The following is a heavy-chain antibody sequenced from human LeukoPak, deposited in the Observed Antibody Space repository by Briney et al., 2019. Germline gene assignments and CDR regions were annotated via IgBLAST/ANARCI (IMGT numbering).Heavy chain of an antibody. D-gene: IGHD5-12*01. V-gene: IGHV3-48*01. CDR2: INSSSTTI. CDR1: GFTFSSYG. J-gene: IGHJ5*02. CDR3: ASGAEGYVFDP. Sequence: GGSLRLSCAASGFTFSSYGMNWVRQAPGKGLEWVSYINSSSTTIYYADSVKGRFTISRDNAKNSLYLQMNSLRAEDTAVYYCASGAEGYVFDPWGQGTLVTVSS.